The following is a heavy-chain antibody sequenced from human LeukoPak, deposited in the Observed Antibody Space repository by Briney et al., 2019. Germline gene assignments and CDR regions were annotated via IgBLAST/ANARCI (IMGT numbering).Heavy chain of an antibody. D-gene: IGHD6-19*01. CDR2: IGTAGDP. CDR3: ARGIAVAGPFDY. CDR1: GFTFSSYD. V-gene: IGHV3-13*05. Sequence: GGSLRLSCAASGFTFSSYDMHWVRQAKGKGLEWVSAIGTAGDPYYPGSVKGRFTISRENAKNSLYLQMNSLRAGDTAVYYCARGIAVAGPFDYWGQGTLVTVSS. J-gene: IGHJ4*02.